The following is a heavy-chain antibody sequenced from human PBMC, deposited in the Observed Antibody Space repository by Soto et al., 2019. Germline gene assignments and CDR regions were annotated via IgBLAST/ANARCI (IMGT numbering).Heavy chain of an antibody. CDR2: ISYDGSNK. D-gene: IGHD1-26*01. J-gene: IGHJ6*02. Sequence: GGSLRLSCAGSGFPFSSYGMHLVRQSPGKGLEWVAVISYDGSNKYYADSVKGRFTISRDNSKNTLYLQMNSLRAEDTAVYYCEKDGVRRGATKGIYPYGMDVWGQGKTVTVSS. V-gene: IGHV3-30*18. CDR3: EKDGVRRGATKGIYPYGMDV. CDR1: GFPFSSYG.